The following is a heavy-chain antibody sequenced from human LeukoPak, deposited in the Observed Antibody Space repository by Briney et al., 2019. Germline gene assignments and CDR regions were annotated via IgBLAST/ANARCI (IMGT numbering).Heavy chain of an antibody. CDR3: ARGPHGFWSVRFDY. V-gene: IGHV4-4*07. CDR2: IYTSGST. CDR1: GGSISSYY. J-gene: IGHJ4*02. D-gene: IGHD3-3*01. Sequence: PSETLSLTCTVSGGSISSYYWSWIRQPAGKGLEWIGRIYTSGSTNYNPSLKSRVTMSVDTSKNQFSLKLSSVTAADTAVYYCARGPHGFWSVRFDYWGQGTLVTVSS.